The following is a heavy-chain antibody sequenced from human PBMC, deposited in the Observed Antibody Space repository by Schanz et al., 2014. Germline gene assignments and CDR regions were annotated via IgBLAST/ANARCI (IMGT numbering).Heavy chain of an antibody. V-gene: IGHV3-23*01. CDR3: AKDISDTSGKDDY. J-gene: IGHJ4*02. CDR1: GFSFTTYA. CDR2: ISSGGGST. Sequence: EVQLLESGGGLVQPGGSLRLSCASSGFSFTTYAMSWVRQAPGKGLEWVSSISSGGGSTYYADSVKGRFTISRDNAENTLFLQMNSLRVEDSAIYYCAKDISDTSGKDDYWGQGTLVTVSS. D-gene: IGHD3-22*01.